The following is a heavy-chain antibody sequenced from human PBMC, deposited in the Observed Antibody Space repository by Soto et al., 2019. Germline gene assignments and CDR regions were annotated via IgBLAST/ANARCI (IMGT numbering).Heavy chain of an antibody. Sequence: QLQLQESGPGLVKPSETLSLTCTVSGGSISSSSYYWGWIRQPPGKGLEWIGRIYYSGSTYYNPSLKSRVTISVDTSKNQFSLKLSSVTAADTAVYYCARGAARPCGGSCYSGVGWFDPWGQGTLVTVSS. D-gene: IGHD2-15*01. CDR3: ARGAARPCGGSCYSGVGWFDP. V-gene: IGHV4-39*01. CDR2: IYYSGST. J-gene: IGHJ5*02. CDR1: GGSISSSSYY.